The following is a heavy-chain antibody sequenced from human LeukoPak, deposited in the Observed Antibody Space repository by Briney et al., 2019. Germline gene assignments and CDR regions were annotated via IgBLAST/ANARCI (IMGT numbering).Heavy chain of an antibody. D-gene: IGHD3-9*01. CDR1: GGSISSGGYY. V-gene: IGHV4-31*03. Sequence: SQTLSLTCTVSGGSISSGGYYWSWIRQHPGKGLEWIGYIYYSGSTYYNPSLKSRVTISVDTSKNQFSLKLSSVTAADTAVYYCARVQNYDILTGYRLRAFDIWGQGTMVTASS. CDR3: ARVQNYDILTGYRLRAFDI. CDR2: IYYSGST. J-gene: IGHJ3*02.